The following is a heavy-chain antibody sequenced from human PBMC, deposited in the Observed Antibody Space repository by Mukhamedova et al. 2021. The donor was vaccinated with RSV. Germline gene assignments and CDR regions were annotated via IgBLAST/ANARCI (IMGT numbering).Heavy chain of an antibody. Sequence: GLEWVANIRQDGSEKDYVDSVKGRFTISRDNAKNSLYLQMNSLRAEDTAVYYCARVKVASIRGGFDYLGQGT. CDR3: ARVKVASIRGGFDY. J-gene: IGHJ4*02. CDR2: IRQDGSEK. D-gene: IGHD5-12*01. V-gene: IGHV3-7*01.